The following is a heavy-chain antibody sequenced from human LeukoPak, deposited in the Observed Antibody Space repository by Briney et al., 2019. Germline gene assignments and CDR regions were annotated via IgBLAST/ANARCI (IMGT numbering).Heavy chain of an antibody. CDR3: AREYGSGSRNWFDP. CDR2: INWNGGST. Sequence: GGSLRLSCAASGFTFDDYGMSWVRQAPGKGLEWVSGINWNGGSTGYADSVKGRFTISRDNAKNSLYLQMNSLRAEDTALYYCAREYGSGSRNWFDPWGQGTLVTVSS. V-gene: IGHV3-20*04. J-gene: IGHJ5*02. D-gene: IGHD3-10*01. CDR1: GFTFDDYG.